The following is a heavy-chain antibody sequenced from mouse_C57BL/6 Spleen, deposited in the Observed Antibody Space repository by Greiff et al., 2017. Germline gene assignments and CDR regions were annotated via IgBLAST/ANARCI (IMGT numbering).Heavy chain of an antibody. Sequence: QVQLQQPGAELVKPGASVKMSCKASGYTFTSHWITWVKQRPGQGLEWIGDIYPGSGSPNYNEKFKSKATLTVDTASSTAYMQLSSLTSEDAAVYCCARGYYGSSYWGQGTLVTVSA. CDR2: IYPGSGSP. J-gene: IGHJ3*01. D-gene: IGHD1-1*01. CDR3: ARGYYGSSY. CDR1: GYTFTSHW. V-gene: IGHV1-55*01.